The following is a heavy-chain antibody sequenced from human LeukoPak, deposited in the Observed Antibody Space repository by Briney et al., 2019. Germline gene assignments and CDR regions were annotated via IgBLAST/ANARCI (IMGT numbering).Heavy chain of an antibody. CDR1: GFTFRTYA. J-gene: IGHJ4*02. Sequence: SGRSLRLSCAASGFTFRTYAMLWVRQAPGKGLEWVAVISYDGNNKYYADSVKGHFTISRDNSKNTLYLQMNSLRAEDTAVYYCARDARTIIAVAGTFDDWGQGTLVTVSS. CDR3: ARDARTIIAVAGTFDD. CDR2: ISYDGNNK. D-gene: IGHD6-19*01. V-gene: IGHV3-30-3*01.